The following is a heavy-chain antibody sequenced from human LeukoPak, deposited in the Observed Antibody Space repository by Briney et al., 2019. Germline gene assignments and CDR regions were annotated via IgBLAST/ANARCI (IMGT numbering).Heavy chain of an antibody. CDR1: GGSISSGSYY. CDR2: IYTSGST. Sequence: SETLSLTCTVSGGSISSGSYYWSWIRQPAGKGLEGIGRIYTSGSTNYNPSLKSRVTISVDTSKNQFSLKLSSVTAADTAVYYCARYREDNYDSSGYADAFDIWGQGTMVTVSS. J-gene: IGHJ3*02. CDR3: ARYREDNYDSSGYADAFDI. V-gene: IGHV4-61*02. D-gene: IGHD3-22*01.